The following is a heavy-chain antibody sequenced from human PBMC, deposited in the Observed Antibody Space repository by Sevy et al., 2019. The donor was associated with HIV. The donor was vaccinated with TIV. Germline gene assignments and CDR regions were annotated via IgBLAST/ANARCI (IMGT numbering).Heavy chain of an antibody. CDR3: ARGPPYYDSSGYYLD. V-gene: IGHV4-34*01. Sequence: SQTLSLTCAVYGGSFSGYYWSWIRQPPGKGLECIGEINHSGSTNYNPSLKSRVTISVDTSKNQFSLKLSSVTAADTAVYYCARGPPYYDSSGYYLDWGQGTLVTVSS. J-gene: IGHJ4*02. CDR2: INHSGST. D-gene: IGHD3-22*01. CDR1: GGSFSGYY.